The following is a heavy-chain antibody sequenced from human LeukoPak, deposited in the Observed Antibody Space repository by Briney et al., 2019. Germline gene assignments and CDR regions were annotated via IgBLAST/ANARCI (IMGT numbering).Heavy chain of an antibody. CDR3: ARQGSEIDY. Sequence: PGGSLRLSCAASGFTLSHYYMTWIRQAPGKGLEWLSCISSSGDTIYYADSVKGRLTVSSDNAENSLYLQMNSLRAEETAMYYCARQGSEIDYWGQGTLVTVSS. CDR2: ISSSGDTI. CDR1: GFTLSHYY. J-gene: IGHJ4*02. V-gene: IGHV3-11*01.